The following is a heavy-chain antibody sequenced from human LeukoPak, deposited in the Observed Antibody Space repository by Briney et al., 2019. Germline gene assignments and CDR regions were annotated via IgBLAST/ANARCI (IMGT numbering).Heavy chain of an antibody. CDR1: GGSFSGYY. Sequence: SETLSLTCAVYGGSFSGYYWSWIRQPPGKGLEWIGEINHSGSTNYNPSLKSRVTISVDTSKNQFSLKLSPVTAADTAVYYCARVQVPAARDSLDYWGQGTLVTVSS. J-gene: IGHJ4*02. V-gene: IGHV4-34*01. D-gene: IGHD2-2*01. CDR2: INHSGST. CDR3: ARVQVPAARDSLDY.